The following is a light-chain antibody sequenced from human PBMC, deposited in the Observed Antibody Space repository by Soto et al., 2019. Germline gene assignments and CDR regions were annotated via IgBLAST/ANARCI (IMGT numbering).Light chain of an antibody. CDR2: GAS. J-gene: IGKJ5*01. Sequence: EIVLTQSPGTLSLSPGERATLSCRASQSISSNLAWYQQKPGQAPRLLIYGASSRATGIPDRFSGSGSGTDFTLTISRLEPEDFAVYYCQQYGSSPPSVTFGQGTRLQI. V-gene: IGKV3-20*01. CDR3: QQYGSSPPSVT. CDR1: QSISSN.